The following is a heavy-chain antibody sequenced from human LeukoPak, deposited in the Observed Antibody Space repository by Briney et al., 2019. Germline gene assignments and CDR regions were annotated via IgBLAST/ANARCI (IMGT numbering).Heavy chain of an antibody. CDR2: IRSKAYGGTT. Sequence: GGSLRLSCTASGFTFGDYAMSWVRQAPGKGLEWVGFIRSKAYGGTTEYAAPVKGRFTISRDDSKSIAYLQMNSLRAEDTAVYYCARSLIVANPLDVWGKGTTVTVSS. CDR1: GFTFGDYA. D-gene: IGHD5-12*01. J-gene: IGHJ6*04. CDR3: ARSLIVANPLDV. V-gene: IGHV3-49*04.